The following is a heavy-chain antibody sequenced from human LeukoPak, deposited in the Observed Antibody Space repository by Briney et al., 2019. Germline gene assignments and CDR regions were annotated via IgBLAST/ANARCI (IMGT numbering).Heavy chain of an antibody. CDR2: ISSSSSTI. CDR3: ARRAVTGSNYFDY. Sequence: PGGSLRLSCAASGFIFSSYSMNWVRQAPGKGLEWVSYISSSSSTIYYADSAKGRFTISRDSAKNSVYLQMNSLRDEDTAVYYCARRAVTGSNYFDYWGQGSLVTVSS. D-gene: IGHD6-19*01. V-gene: IGHV3-48*02. J-gene: IGHJ4*02. CDR1: GFIFSSYS.